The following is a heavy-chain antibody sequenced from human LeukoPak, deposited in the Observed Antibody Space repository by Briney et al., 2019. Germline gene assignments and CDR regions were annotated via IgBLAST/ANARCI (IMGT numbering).Heavy chain of an antibody. Sequence: GGSLRLSCAASGFTFSSYGMHWVRQAPGKGLEWVAFIQYDETKVWVTFIRYDGRNEYYADSVKGRFIISRDNSKNTLYLQMNSLRAEDTALYYCAKLLDSSGRGYFDYWGQGTLVTVSS. J-gene: IGHJ4*02. CDR1: GFTFSSYG. D-gene: IGHD6-19*01. CDR3: AKLLDSSGRGYFDY. V-gene: IGHV3-30*02. CDR2: IQYDETKVWVTFIRYDGRNE.